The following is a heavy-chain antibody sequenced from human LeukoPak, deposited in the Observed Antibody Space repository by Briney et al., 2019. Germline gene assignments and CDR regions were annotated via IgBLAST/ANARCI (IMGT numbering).Heavy chain of an antibody. D-gene: IGHD5-12*01. Sequence: GGSLRLSCAASGFTLSSHWMTWIRQAPGKGLEWVANINQDASAKYYVASVRGRFTISRDNAKNSIYLQMNSLRVDDTAVYYCARWDIRGTAHQLDYWGQGTLVTVSS. CDR1: GFTLSSHW. J-gene: IGHJ4*02. V-gene: IGHV3-7*01. CDR2: INQDASAK. CDR3: ARWDIRGTAHQLDY.